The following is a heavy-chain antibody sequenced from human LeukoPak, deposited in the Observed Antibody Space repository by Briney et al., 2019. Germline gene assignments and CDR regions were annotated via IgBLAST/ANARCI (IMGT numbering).Heavy chain of an antibody. J-gene: IGHJ5*02. CDR2: IYHSGST. Sequence: SETLSLTCAVSGYSISSGYYWGWIRQPPGKGLEWIGSIYHSGSTYYNPSLKSRVTISVDTSKNQFSLKLSPVTPADTAVYYCARSKYYYGSGSYYLWGQGTLVTVSS. V-gene: IGHV4-38-2*01. CDR1: GYSISSGYY. CDR3: ARSKYYYGSGSYYL. D-gene: IGHD3-10*01.